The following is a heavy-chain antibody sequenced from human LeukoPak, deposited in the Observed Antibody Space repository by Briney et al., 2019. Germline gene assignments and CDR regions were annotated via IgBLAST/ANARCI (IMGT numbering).Heavy chain of an antibody. CDR1: GFTFSSYS. D-gene: IGHD3-9*01. Sequence: GGSLRLSCAASGFTFSSYSMNWVRQAPGKGLEWVSYISSSSSTIYYADSVKGRFTISRDNAKNSLYLQMNSLRAEDTAVYYCARDYFDWLLSYYFDYWGQGTLVTVSS. CDR2: ISSSSSTI. CDR3: ARDYFDWLLSYYFDY. V-gene: IGHV3-48*04. J-gene: IGHJ4*02.